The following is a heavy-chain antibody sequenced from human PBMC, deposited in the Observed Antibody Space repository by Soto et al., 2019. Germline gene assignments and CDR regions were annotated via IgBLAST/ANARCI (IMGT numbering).Heavy chain of an antibody. J-gene: IGHJ5*02. V-gene: IGHV3-23*01. CDR3: AKSGDDRFDP. Sequence: PWGSLRLSCAASGFTFSSYAMSWVRQAPGKGLEWVSAISCSGGSTYYADSVKGRFTISRDNSKSTLYLQMNSLRAEDTAVYYCAKSGDDRFDPWGQGTLVTVSS. D-gene: IGHD3-10*01. CDR2: ISCSGGST. CDR1: GFTFSSYA.